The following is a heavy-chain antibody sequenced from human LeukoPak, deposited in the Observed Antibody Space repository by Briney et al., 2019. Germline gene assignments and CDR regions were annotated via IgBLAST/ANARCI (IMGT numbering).Heavy chain of an antibody. D-gene: IGHD4-17*01. V-gene: IGHV3-53*01. CDR1: GFTVSSNY. CDR2: IYSGGST. CDR3: ARDDSIGDYDQPHYYYYGMDV. J-gene: IGHJ6*02. Sequence: GSLRLSCAASGFTVSSNYMSWVRQAPGKGLEWVSVIYSGGSTYYADSVKGRFTISRDNSKNTLYLQMNSLRAEDTAVYYCARDDSIGDYDQPHYYYYGMDVWGQGTTVTVSS.